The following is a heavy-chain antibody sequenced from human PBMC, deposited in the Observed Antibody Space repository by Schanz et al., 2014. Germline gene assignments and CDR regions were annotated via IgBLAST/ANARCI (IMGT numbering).Heavy chain of an antibody. J-gene: IGHJ6*02. CDR1: GGTFSSST. CDR3: AKVDRTRYYAMDV. V-gene: IGHV1-69*02. Sequence: QVQLVQSGAEVKKPGSSVKVSCKASGGTFSSSTLTWVRQAPGQGLEWMGRIIPILGITNVAQTFQDRVTMTADKSTSTVYMEVIGLRSEDTAVYYCAKVDRTRYYAMDVCGQGTTVTVSS. D-gene: IGHD3-9*01. CDR2: IIPILGIT.